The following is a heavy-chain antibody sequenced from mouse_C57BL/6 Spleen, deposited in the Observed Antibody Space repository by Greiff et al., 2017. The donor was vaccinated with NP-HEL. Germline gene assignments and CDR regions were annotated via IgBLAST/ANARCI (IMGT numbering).Heavy chain of an antibody. J-gene: IGHJ2*01. D-gene: IGHD4-1*01. CDR2: INPSTGGT. CDR3: ARRTALFDY. V-gene: IGHV1-42*01. Sequence: DVQLQESGPELVKPGASVKISCKASGYSFTGYYMNWVKQSPEKSLEWIGEINPSTGGTTYNQKFKAKATLTVDKSSSTAYMQLKSLTSEDSAVYYCARRTALFDYWGQGTTLTVSS. CDR1: GYSFTGYY.